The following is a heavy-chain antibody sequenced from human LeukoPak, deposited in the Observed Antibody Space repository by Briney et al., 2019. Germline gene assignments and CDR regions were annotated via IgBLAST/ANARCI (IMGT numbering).Heavy chain of an antibody. CDR1: GFTFSNYS. J-gene: IGHJ3*02. V-gene: IGHV3-21*01. D-gene: IGHD2-15*01. CDR3: ARDRGGQDAFDI. Sequence: GGSLRPSCAASGFTFSNYSINWVRQAPGKGLEWVSSISSSSSYIYYADSVKGRFTISRDNAKNSLYLQMNSLRAEDTAVYYCARDRGGQDAFDIWGQGTMVTVSS. CDR2: ISSSSSYI.